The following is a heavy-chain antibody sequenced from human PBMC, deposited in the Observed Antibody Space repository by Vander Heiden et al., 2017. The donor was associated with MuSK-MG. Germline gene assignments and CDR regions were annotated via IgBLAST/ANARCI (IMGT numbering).Heavy chain of an antibody. J-gene: IGHJ2*01. CDR2: IYSGGST. D-gene: IGHD6-13*01. V-gene: IGHV3-53*02. CDR3: ARGYTSSWYRPDHWYFDL. Sequence: EVQLVETGGGLIQPGGSLRLSCAASGSTVSSHYMSWVRQAPGKGLEWVSVIYSGGSTYYADSVKGRFTISRDNSKNTLYLQMNSLRAEETAVYYCARGYTSSWYRPDHWYFDLWCRGTLVTVYS. CDR1: GSTVSSHY.